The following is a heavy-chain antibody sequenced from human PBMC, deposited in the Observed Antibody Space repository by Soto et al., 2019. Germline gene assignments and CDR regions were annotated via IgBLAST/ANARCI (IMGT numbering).Heavy chain of an antibody. J-gene: IGHJ4*02. CDR2: IYYSGRT. V-gene: IGHV4-39*01. CDR1: GGSISSSSYY. CDR3: ASTQWELRY. Sequence: QLQLQESGPGLVKPSETLSLTCTVSGGSISSSSYYWGWIRQPPGKGLEWIGSIYYSGRTYYNPSLRSRVTVSVDTSKNQFPLKLSSVTAADTAVYYCASTQWELRYWGQGTLVTVSS. D-gene: IGHD1-26*01.